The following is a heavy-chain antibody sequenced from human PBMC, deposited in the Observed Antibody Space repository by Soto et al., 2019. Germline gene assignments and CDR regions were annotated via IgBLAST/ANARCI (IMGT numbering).Heavy chain of an antibody. D-gene: IGHD3-3*01. CDR2: LSGSGGSA. CDR1: GFTFSSYA. Sequence: EVHLLESGGGLVQPGGSLRLSCAASGFTFSSYAMSWARQAPGKGLEWVSTLSGSGGSAYYADSVKGRFTISRDNSKNTLSRQRNPLRAEDTAVYFCEKSGFGPAWYRFFDYWGRGTLVPVSS. J-gene: IGHJ4*02. CDR3: EKSGFGPAWYRFFDY. V-gene: IGHV3-23*01.